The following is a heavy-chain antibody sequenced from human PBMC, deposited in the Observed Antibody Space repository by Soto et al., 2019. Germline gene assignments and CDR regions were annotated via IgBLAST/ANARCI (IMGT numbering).Heavy chain of an antibody. D-gene: IGHD1-26*01. CDR3: ARPIVGANPYYYDGMDV. J-gene: IGHJ6*02. CDR1: GGSISSSSYY. Sequence: QLQLQESGPGLVKPSETLSLTCTVSGGSISSSSYYWGWIRQPPGKGLEWIGSIYYSGSTYYNPSLKSRVTISVDTSKNQFSLKLSSVTAADTAVYYCARPIVGANPYYYDGMDVWGQGTTVTVSS. V-gene: IGHV4-39*01. CDR2: IYYSGST.